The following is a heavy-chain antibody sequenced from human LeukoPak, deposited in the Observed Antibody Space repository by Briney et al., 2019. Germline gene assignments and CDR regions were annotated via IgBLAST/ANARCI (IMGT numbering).Heavy chain of an antibody. V-gene: IGHV1-3*01. CDR3: AREWPDGSGSYYR. J-gene: IGHJ4*02. D-gene: IGHD3-10*01. Sequence: ASVKVSCKASGYTFTSYAMHWVRQAPGQRLEWMGWINAGNGNTKYSQKFQGRVTITRDTSASTAYMELCSLRSEDTAVYYCAREWPDGSGSYYRWGQGTLVTVSS. CDR1: GYTFTSYA. CDR2: INAGNGNT.